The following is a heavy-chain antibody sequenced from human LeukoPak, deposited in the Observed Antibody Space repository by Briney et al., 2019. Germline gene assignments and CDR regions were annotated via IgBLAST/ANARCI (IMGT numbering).Heavy chain of an antibody. V-gene: IGHV1-18*01. D-gene: IGHD2-2*01. CDR2: ISAYNGNT. J-gene: IGHJ6*02. CDR1: GYTFTTNG. Sequence: GASVKVSCKASGYTFTTNGISWVRQAPGQGLEWMGWISAYNGNTNYAQKLQGRVTMTTDTSTSTAYMEVRSLRSDDTAVYYCVGDSTRSHMDVWGQGTTVTVSS. CDR3: VGDSTRSHMDV.